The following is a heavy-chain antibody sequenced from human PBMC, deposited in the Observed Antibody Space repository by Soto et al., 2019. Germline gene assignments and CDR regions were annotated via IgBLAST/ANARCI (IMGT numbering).Heavy chain of an antibody. Sequence: QVPLVQSGAEVRKPGASVTVSCRSSGDSFNDYYIHWVRQAPGQGLEWMRWINPNSGVTKYAQKFQGWVSMTRDTSIRTVYMQLSRLRSDDTAVYYCARESGGATATLDYYYFYMDVWGTGTTVTVSS. J-gene: IGHJ6*03. CDR2: INPNSGVT. D-gene: IGHD5-12*01. CDR1: GDSFNDYY. CDR3: ARESGGATATLDYYYFYMDV. V-gene: IGHV1-2*04.